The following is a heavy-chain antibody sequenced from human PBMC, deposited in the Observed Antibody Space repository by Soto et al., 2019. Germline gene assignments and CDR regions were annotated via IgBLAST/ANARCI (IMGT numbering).Heavy chain of an antibody. D-gene: IGHD6-19*01. CDR3: AKRIPVAGLDN. Sequence: GGSLRLSCAASGFTFSSYAMSWVRQAPGKGLEWVSGITTSGGNTYYADSVKGRFTISRDNSKNTLFLQMNSLRAEDTAVYYCAKRIPVAGLDNWGQGTLVTVST. J-gene: IGHJ4*02. V-gene: IGHV3-23*01. CDR2: ITTSGGNT. CDR1: GFTFSSYA.